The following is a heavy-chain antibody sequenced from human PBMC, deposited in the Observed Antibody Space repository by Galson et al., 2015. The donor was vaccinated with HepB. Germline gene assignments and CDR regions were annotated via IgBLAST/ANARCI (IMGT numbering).Heavy chain of an antibody. J-gene: IGHJ4*02. Sequence: SLRLSCAASAFTFSKYAMNWVRQAPGKGLEWVSSTSGGGGITHYSGSVKGRFTISRDNSKNTLYLQMNGLRAEDTAVYYCAKDLAPSAFFSGFDYWGQGTLVTVSS. CDR1: AFTFSKYA. D-gene: IGHD2-2*01. CDR2: TSGGGGIT. CDR3: AKDLAPSAFFSGFDY. V-gene: IGHV3-23*01.